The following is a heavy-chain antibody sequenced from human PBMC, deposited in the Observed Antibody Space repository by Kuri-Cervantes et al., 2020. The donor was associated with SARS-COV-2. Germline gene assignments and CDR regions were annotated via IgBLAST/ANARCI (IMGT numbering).Heavy chain of an antibody. D-gene: IGHD3-22*01. CDR3: ATEGYSIIIWAFAH. V-gene: IGHV1-24*01. CDR1: GNTLTELP. CDR2: FYPEQREI. J-gene: IGHJ3*01. Sequence: ASVKVSCKVSGNTLTELPLHWVRQAPGKGLEWMGGFYPEQREIIYAQKFQGRVSMTEDTSTDPAYMALSSLRSEDTAVYYCATEGYSIIIWAFAHWGQGTKVTVSS.